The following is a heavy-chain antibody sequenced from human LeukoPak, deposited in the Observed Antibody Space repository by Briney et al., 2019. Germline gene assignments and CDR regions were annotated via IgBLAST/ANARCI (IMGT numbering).Heavy chain of an antibody. CDR1: GGTFSNYA. D-gene: IGHD3-22*01. Sequence: GASVKVSCKASGGTFSNYAISWVRQAPGQGLEWMGRIIPILGIANYAQKFQGRVTITADKSTSTAYMELSSLRSEDTAVYYCARDRDDYYDSSGYYFFDYWGQGTLVTVSS. J-gene: IGHJ4*02. CDR2: IIPILGIA. CDR3: ARDRDDYYDSSGYYFFDY. V-gene: IGHV1-69*04.